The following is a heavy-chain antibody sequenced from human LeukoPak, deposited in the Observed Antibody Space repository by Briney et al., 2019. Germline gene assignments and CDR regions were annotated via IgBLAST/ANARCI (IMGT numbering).Heavy chain of an antibody. CDR3: ARHVPGSWYFDY. V-gene: IGHV4-38-2*01. Sequence: PSETLSLTCAGSGYSISSGYSWGWIRQPPGKGLEWIGTIYHSGNTYYNPSLKSRVTISVDTSKNHFSLKLSSVTAADTAVYYCARHVPGSWYFDYWGQGTLVTVSS. CDR1: GYSISSGYS. D-gene: IGHD7-27*01. J-gene: IGHJ4*02. CDR2: IYHSGNT.